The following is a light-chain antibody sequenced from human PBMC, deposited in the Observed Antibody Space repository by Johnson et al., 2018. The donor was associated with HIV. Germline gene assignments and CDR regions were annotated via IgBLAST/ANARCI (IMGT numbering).Light chain of an antibody. CDR1: SSNIGNNY. J-gene: IGLJ1*01. CDR3: GTWDSRLSAGEV. Sequence: QSVLTQPPSVSAAPGQKVTISCSGSSSNIGNNYVSWYQQLPGTAPKLIIYDNNKRPSGIPDRFSGSKSGTSATLGITGLQTGDEADYYCGTWDSRLSAGEVFGTGTKVTVL. CDR2: DNN. V-gene: IGLV1-51*01.